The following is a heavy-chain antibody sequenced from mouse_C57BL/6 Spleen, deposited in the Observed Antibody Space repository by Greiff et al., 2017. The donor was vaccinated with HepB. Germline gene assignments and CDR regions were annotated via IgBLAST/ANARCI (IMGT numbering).Heavy chain of an antibody. J-gene: IGHJ2*01. V-gene: IGHV1-50*01. CDR1: GYTFTSYW. CDR3: ARDFLHYFDY. Sequence: QVQLQQPGAELVKPGASVKLSCKASGYTFTSYWMQWVKQRPGQGLEWIGEIDPSDSYTNYNQKFKGKATLTVDTSSSTAYMQLSSLTSEDSAVYYCARDFLHYFDYWGQGTTLTVSS. CDR2: IDPSDSYT.